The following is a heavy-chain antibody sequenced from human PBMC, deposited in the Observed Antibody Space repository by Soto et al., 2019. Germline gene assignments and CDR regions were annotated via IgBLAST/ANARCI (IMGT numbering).Heavy chain of an antibody. CDR3: TTDQAILTGYYTPPYYGMDV. D-gene: IGHD3-9*01. Sequence: GGSLRLSCAASGFTFSNAWMSWVRQAPGKGLEWVGRIKSKTDGGTTDYAAPVKGRFTISRDDSKNTLYLQMNSLKTEDTAVYYCTTDQAILTGYYTPPYYGMDVWGQGTTGTVSS. CDR1: GFTFSNAW. CDR2: IKSKTDGGTT. V-gene: IGHV3-15*01. J-gene: IGHJ6*02.